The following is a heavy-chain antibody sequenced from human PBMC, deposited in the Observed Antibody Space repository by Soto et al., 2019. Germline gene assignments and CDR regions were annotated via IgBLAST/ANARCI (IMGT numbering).Heavy chain of an antibody. V-gene: IGHV3-23*01. CDR1: GFSFINYA. D-gene: IGHD1-1*01. Sequence: EVQLLESGGGLVQPGGSLRLSCAASGFSFINYAMSWVRQAPGKGLEWVSTISSSGYSTFSADSVKGRFIISRDNSRNTLYLQMNSLRAEDTAVYYCATSNWNDKDYWGQGTLVTVSS. CDR3: ATSNWNDKDY. J-gene: IGHJ4*02. CDR2: ISSSGYST.